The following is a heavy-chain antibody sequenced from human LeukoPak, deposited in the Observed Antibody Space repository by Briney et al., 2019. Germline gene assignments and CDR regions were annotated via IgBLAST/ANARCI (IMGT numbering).Heavy chain of an antibody. J-gene: IGHJ4*02. V-gene: IGHV3-33*01. Sequence: GRSPRLSCTASGFSFSAYGMHWVRQAPGKGLEWVAVIWYDGSSQYYADSVKGRFTISRDNSKNTLFLQMNSLRAEDTAVYYCARDPTQYTTAWYSDYWGQGTLVTVSS. D-gene: IGHD2/OR15-2a*01. CDR1: GFSFSAYG. CDR2: IWYDGSSQ. CDR3: ARDPTQYTTAWYSDY.